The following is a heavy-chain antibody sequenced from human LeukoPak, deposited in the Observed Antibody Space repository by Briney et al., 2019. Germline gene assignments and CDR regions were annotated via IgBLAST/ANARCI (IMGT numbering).Heavy chain of an antibody. D-gene: IGHD6-19*01. Sequence: GGSLRLSCAASGFTVSSNYMSWVRQAPGKGLEWVSVIYSGGSTYYADSVKGRLTISRDNSKNTLYLQMNSLRAEDTAVYYCASNRRLAREKYSSGWYLNWGQGTLVTVSS. CDR3: ASNRRLAREKYSSGWYLN. CDR1: GFTVSSNY. CDR2: IYSGGST. J-gene: IGHJ4*02. V-gene: IGHV3-66*01.